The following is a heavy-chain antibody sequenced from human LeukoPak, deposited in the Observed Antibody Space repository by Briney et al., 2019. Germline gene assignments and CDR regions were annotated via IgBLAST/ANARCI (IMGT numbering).Heavy chain of an antibody. Sequence: GGSLRLSCAASGFTFSSYEMNWVRQAPGKGLEWVANIKQDGSEKYYVDSVKGRFTISRDNAKNSLYLQMNSLRAEDTAVYYCARRGWFGELFAFYYYYYYMDVWGKGTTVTVSS. CDR3: ARRGWFGELFAFYYYYYYMDV. CDR2: IKQDGSEK. J-gene: IGHJ6*03. CDR1: GFTFSSYE. V-gene: IGHV3-7*01. D-gene: IGHD3-10*01.